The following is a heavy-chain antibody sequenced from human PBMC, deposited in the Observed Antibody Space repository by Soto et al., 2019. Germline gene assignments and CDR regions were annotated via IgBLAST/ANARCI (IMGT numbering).Heavy chain of an antibody. CDR1: GFTFSSYG. Sequence: ESGGGVVQPGRSLRLSCAASGFTFSSYGMHWVRQAPGKGLEWVAVIWYDGSNKYYADSVKGRFTISRDNSKNTLYLQMNSLRAEDTAVYYCAREGAVAAVATSRYYYYMDVWGKGTTVTVSS. J-gene: IGHJ6*03. CDR3: AREGAVAAVATSRYYYYMDV. CDR2: IWYDGSNK. D-gene: IGHD6-19*01. V-gene: IGHV3-33*01.